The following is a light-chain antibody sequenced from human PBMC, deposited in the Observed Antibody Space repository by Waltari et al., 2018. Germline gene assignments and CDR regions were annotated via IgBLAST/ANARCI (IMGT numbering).Light chain of an antibody. CDR1: QDISNY. CDR3: QQVQTHSALT. CDR2: AAS. V-gene: IGKV1-9*01. Sequence: DIQLTQSPSFQSASVGDRVSITCRASQDISNYLAWYQQKLGKVPKLLIFAASTLQNGVPSRFSGSGSGTEFTLTIASLQPEDFATYYCQQVQTHSALTFGGGTRVEIK. J-gene: IGKJ4*01.